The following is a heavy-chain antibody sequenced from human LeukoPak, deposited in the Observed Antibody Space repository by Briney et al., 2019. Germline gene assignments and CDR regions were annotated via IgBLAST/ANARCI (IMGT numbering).Heavy chain of an antibody. J-gene: IGHJ4*02. CDR2: IYYSGST. CDR3: ARREMATSYFDY. V-gene: IGHV4-39*01. CDR1: GDSITSSNYY. Sequence: SETLSLTCTVPGDSITSSNYYSGWIRQPPGKGLEWIGSIYYSGSTDYNPSLKSRVTISVDTSKNQFSLKRSSMTAADTAVYYCARREMATSYFDYWGQGTLVTVSS. D-gene: IGHD5-24*01.